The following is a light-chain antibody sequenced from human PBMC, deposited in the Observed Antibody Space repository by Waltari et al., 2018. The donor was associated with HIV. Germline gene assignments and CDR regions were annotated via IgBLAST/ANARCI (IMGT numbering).Light chain of an antibody. CDR3: SSYAGSNSYV. Sequence: QSALTQPPSASGSPGQSVTISCTGTSSDVGGNNYVSWYQQHPGKAPKLMIYEVSKRPSGVPDRFSGSKSGNTASLTVSGLQAEDEADYYCSSYAGSNSYVFGTGTEVTVL. CDR2: EVS. V-gene: IGLV2-8*01. J-gene: IGLJ1*01. CDR1: SSDVGGNNY.